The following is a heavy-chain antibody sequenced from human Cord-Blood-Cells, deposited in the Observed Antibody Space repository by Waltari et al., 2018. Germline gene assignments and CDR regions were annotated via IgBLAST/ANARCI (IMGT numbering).Heavy chain of an antibody. D-gene: IGHD4-4*01. J-gene: IGHJ4*02. Sequence: QVQLVQSGAEVKKPGSSVKVSCKASGGTFSSYAISWVRQAPGQGLEWMEGFIPIFCTANYAQKFQSRVKINAYESTRTAYMELSSLRSEDTAVYYCASRGDMTTVTYDYWGQGTLVTVSS. V-gene: IGHV1-69*01. CDR3: ASRGDMTTVTYDY. CDR2: FIPIFCTA. CDR1: GGTFSSYA.